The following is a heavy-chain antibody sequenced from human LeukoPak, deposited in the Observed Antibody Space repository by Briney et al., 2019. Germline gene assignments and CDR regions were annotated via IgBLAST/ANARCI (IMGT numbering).Heavy chain of an antibody. V-gene: IGHV4-59*08. CDR3: ARLRDFGSGTYYNDC. CDR2: IYYSGST. D-gene: IGHD3-10*01. Sequence: SETLSLTCTVSGGSMSNYYWTWMRQPPGKGLEWVGYIYYSGSTNYNPSLKSRVTISVDTSKNQFSLKLSSVTAADTAVYYCARLRDFGSGTYYNDCWGPGTLVTVSS. J-gene: IGHJ4*02. CDR1: GGSMSNYY.